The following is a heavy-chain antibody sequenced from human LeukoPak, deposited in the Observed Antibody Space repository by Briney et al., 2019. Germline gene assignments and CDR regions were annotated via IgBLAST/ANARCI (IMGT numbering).Heavy chain of an antibody. Sequence: GGSLRLSCAASGFPFSSYWMSWVRQAPGKGLEWVSAISGSGGSTYYADSVKGRFTISRDNSKNTLYLQMNSLRAEDTAVYYCARGSYRYTLYYFDYWGQGTLVTVSS. J-gene: IGHJ4*02. CDR3: ARGSYRYTLYYFDY. D-gene: IGHD3-16*02. CDR2: ISGSGGST. CDR1: GFPFSSYW. V-gene: IGHV3-23*01.